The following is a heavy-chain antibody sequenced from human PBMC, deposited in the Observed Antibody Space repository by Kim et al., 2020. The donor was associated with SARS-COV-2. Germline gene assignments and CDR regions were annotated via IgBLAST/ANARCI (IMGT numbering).Heavy chain of an antibody. J-gene: IGHJ6*02. CDR3: ARAHSSGWYGGMDV. CDR1: GFTFSSYA. CDR2: ISYDGSNK. Sequence: GGSLRLSCAASGFTFSSYAMHWVRQAPGKGLEWVAVISYDGSNKYYADSVKGRFTISRDNSKNTLYLQMNSLRAEDTAVYYCARAHSSGWYGGMDVWGQG. V-gene: IGHV3-30-3*01. D-gene: IGHD6-19*01.